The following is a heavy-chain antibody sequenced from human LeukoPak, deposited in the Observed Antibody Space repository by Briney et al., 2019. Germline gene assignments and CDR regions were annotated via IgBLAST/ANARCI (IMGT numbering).Heavy chain of an antibody. CDR1: GGSFSDYY. CDR3: ARATSNWNYFDY. D-gene: IGHD1-20*01. V-gene: IGHV4-34*01. J-gene: IGHJ4*02. Sequence: SETLSLTCAVHGGSFSDYYWTWIRQPPGKGLGWIGEINQSGSTNCIPSLKSRVTISVDASKNQFSLKLNSVTAADTAVYYCARATSNWNYFDYWGQGTLVTVSS. CDR2: INQSGST.